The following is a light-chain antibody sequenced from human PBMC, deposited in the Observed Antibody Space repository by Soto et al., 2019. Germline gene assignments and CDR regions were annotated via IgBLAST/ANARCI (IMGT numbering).Light chain of an antibody. Sequence: QSVLTQPASVSGSPGQPITISCTGTSSDVGAYNYVSWYQLHPGKAPKLMIYEVNNRPSGVSNRFSGSKSGNTASLTISGLQADDEADYYCSSWTSSTTQVLGGGTKLTVL. CDR2: EVN. CDR1: SSDVGAYNY. CDR3: SSWTSSTTQV. V-gene: IGLV2-14*01. J-gene: IGLJ3*02.